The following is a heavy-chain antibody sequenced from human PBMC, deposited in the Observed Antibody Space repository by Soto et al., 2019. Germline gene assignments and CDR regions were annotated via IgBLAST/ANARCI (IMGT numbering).Heavy chain of an antibody. V-gene: IGHV3-30*18. CDR1: GFTFSSYG. D-gene: IGHD6-13*01. CDR2: ISYDGSNK. Sequence: GGSLRLSCAASGFTFSSYGMHWVRQAPGKGLEWVAVISYDGSNKYYADSVKGRFTISRDNSKNTLYLQMNSLRAEDTAVYYCAKDRTTGIAAAGHGNWYALWGQGTLVTGSS. J-gene: IGHJ4*02. CDR3: AKDRTTGIAAAGHGNWYAL.